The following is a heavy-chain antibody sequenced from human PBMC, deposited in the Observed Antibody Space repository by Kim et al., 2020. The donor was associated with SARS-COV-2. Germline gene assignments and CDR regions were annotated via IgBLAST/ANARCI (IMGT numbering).Heavy chain of an antibody. Sequence: GGSLRLSCAASGFTFSNYWLHWVRQVPGKGLVWVSRITTDGSRPTYADSVKGRFTISSDNAKNTLHLQMNSLRAEDTAVSYCARDPDTSGWSHSDYWGQG. V-gene: IGHV3-74*01. D-gene: IGHD6-19*01. J-gene: IGHJ4*02. CDR1: GFTFSNYW. CDR3: ARDPDTSGWSHSDY. CDR2: ITTDGSRP.